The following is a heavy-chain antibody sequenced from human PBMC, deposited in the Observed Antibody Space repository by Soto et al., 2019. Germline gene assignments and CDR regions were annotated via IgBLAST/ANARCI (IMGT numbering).Heavy chain of an antibody. CDR3: ARGTGYIDGWRTFDF. J-gene: IGHJ4*02. CDR1: DDSFRGADYY. CDR2: TYYNGDT. Sequence: SETLSPTCKVSDDSFRGADYYWSWIRQPLGKGPEWIGYTYYNGDTKYNPALKSRVTMSVDTSKNQFSLRLSSVTAADTAVYFCARGTGYIDGWRTFDFWGRGILVTVSS. V-gene: IGHV4-61*08. D-gene: IGHD6-19*01.